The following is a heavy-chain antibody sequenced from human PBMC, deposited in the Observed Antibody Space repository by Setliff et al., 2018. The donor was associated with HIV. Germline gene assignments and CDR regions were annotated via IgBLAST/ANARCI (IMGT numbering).Heavy chain of an antibody. V-gene: IGHV1-18*01. Sequence: ASVKVSCKASGYTFTSYGISWVRQAPGQGLEWMGWISAYNGNTNYAQKFQGRVTITTDESTSTAYMELSSLRSEDTAVYYCASRLITMIVVEDDAFDIWGQGTMVTVSS. CDR2: ISAYNGNT. J-gene: IGHJ3*02. D-gene: IGHD3-22*01. CDR1: GYTFTSYG. CDR3: ASRLITMIVVEDDAFDI.